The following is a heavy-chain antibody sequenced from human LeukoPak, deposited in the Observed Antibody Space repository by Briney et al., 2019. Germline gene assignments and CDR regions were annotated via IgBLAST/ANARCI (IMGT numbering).Heavy chain of an antibody. D-gene: IGHD5-18*01. J-gene: IGHJ2*01. CDR3: AKGGLQTRNWYFAL. CDR2: ISYDGSNK. V-gene: IGHV3-30*18. CDR1: GFTFSSYA. Sequence: GGSLRLSCAASGFTFSSYAMSWVRQAPGKGLEWVAVISYDGSNKYYADSVKGRFTISRDNSKNTLYLEMNSVRTEDTAVYYCAKGGLQTRNWYFALWGRGTLVTVSS.